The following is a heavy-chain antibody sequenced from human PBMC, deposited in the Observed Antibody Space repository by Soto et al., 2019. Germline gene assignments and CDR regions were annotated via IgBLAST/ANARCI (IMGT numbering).Heavy chain of an antibody. D-gene: IGHD6-13*01. CDR3: ARSSNWFLSPFDY. V-gene: IGHV4-59*01. CDR1: GGSIGTYY. Sequence: PSETLSLTCTVSGGSIGTYYWSWIRQPPGKGLEWIGYVFYSGSAKYNPSLKSRVTMSVDTSKNQFSLTLTSINTADTAVYYCARSSNWFLSPFDYWGPGTLVTVSS. CDR2: VFYSGSA. J-gene: IGHJ4*01.